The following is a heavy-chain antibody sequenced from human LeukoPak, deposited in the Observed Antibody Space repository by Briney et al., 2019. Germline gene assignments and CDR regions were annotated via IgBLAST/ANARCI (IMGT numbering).Heavy chain of an antibody. CDR1: GGSISSDY. D-gene: IGHD6-19*01. J-gene: IGHJ4*02. Sequence: SETLSLTCTVSGGSISSDYWSWLRQPPGKGLEWIGYISYSGSTNYNPSLRSRVTISVDRSKNQFSLRLSSVTAADTAVYYCAREAVSGWYDYFDSWGQGTLVTVSS. CDR3: AREAVSGWYDYFDS. V-gene: IGHV4-59*01. CDR2: ISYSGST.